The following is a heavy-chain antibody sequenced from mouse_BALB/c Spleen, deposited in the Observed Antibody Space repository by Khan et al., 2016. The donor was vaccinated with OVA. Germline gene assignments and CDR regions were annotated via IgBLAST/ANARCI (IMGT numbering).Heavy chain of an antibody. CDR1: GYTFTNYG. CDR3: ASGGYWYFDV. D-gene: IGHD1-1*02. Sequence: QIQLVQSGPELKKPGETVKISCKASGYTFTNYGMNWVKQAPGKGLKWMGWINTYTERPPNADDFKGRFAFSLETSASTAYLQINNLKNEDTATYFCASGGYWYFDVWGAGTTVTVAS. CDR2: INTYTERP. J-gene: IGHJ1*01. V-gene: IGHV9-3-1*01.